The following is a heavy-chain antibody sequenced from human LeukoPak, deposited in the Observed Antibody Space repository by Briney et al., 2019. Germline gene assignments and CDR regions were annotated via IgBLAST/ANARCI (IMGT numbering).Heavy chain of an antibody. V-gene: IGHV3-48*03. J-gene: IGHJ3*02. CDR3: ARVAGESDDAFDI. CDR2: ISSSGSTI. D-gene: IGHD3-16*01. CDR1: GFTFSSYE. Sequence: GRSRRLSCAASGFTFSSYEMNWVRQAPGKGLEWVSYISSSGSTIYYADSVKGRFTISRDNAKNSLYLQMNSLRAEDTAVYYCARVAGESDDAFDIWGQGTMVTVSS.